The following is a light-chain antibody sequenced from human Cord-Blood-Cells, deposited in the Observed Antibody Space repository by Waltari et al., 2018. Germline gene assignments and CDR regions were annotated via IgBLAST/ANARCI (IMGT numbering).Light chain of an antibody. Sequence: QSVLPQPPSASGTPGQRATISCSGSSPNTGCHYVYRYQRLPGTAPKLLIYRNNRRPSGVPDRFSGSKSGTSASLAISGLRSEDEADYYCAAWDDSLSGPVFGGGTKLTVL. CDR1: SPNTGCHY. CDR3: AAWDDSLSGPV. J-gene: IGLJ3*02. V-gene: IGLV1-47*01. CDR2: RNN.